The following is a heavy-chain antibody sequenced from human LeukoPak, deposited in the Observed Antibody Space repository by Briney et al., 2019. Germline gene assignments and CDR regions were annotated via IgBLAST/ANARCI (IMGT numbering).Heavy chain of an antibody. CDR1: GFTFSSNW. Sequence: GGSLRPSCAASGFTFSSNWMSWVRQAPGRGLQWVAYIKQVGSEKYYVDSVKGRFTISKDNAKDSLYLEMNNLRAEDTAIYYCARGRSGSFDYWGQGALVTVSS. V-gene: IGHV3-7*04. J-gene: IGHJ4*02. D-gene: IGHD3-10*01. CDR2: IKQVGSEK. CDR3: ARGRSGSFDY.